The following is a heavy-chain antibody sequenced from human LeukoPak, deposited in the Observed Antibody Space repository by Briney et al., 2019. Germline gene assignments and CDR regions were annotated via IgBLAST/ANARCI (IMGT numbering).Heavy chain of an antibody. Sequence: HPGGSLRLSCEASGFTFRTYGMTCVRQAPGKGLEWVSGITGSSTWTYYADSVRGRFTISRDNSKNTLHLQMNNLTADDTAIYYCARELVSLGTGYFDLWGRGTLVTVSS. CDR3: ARELVSLGTGYFDL. J-gene: IGHJ2*01. D-gene: IGHD7-27*01. CDR1: GFTFRTYG. CDR2: ITGSSTWT. V-gene: IGHV3-23*01.